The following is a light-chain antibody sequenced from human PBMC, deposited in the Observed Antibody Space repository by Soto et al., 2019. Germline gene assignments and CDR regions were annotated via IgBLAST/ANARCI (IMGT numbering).Light chain of an antibody. V-gene: IGLV1-44*01. J-gene: IGLJ1*01. CDR1: SSNIGSNT. CDR2: SNN. Sequence: QPVLTQSPSASGTPGQRVTISCSGSSSNIGSNTVNWYQQLPGTAPKLLIYSNNQRPSGVPDRFSGSKSGTSASLAISGLQSEDEADYYCAAWDDSLNYVFGTGTKLTVL. CDR3: AAWDDSLNYV.